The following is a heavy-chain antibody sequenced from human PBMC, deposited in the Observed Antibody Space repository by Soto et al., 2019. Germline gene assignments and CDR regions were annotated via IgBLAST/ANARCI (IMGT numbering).Heavy chain of an antibody. V-gene: IGHV3-23*01. D-gene: IGHD3-10*01. Sequence: GGSLRLSCLASGFTFSDYAMTWVHHVPGRGLEWVSSLNGAGGSTYYADSVRGRFTTSRDNSQNTLFLQMNRLTVDDTAIYYCAAPRDEYGSGISWFTYGMDVWGQGTTVTVSS. CDR2: LNGAGGST. J-gene: IGHJ6*02. CDR3: AAPRDEYGSGISWFTYGMDV. CDR1: GFTFSDYA.